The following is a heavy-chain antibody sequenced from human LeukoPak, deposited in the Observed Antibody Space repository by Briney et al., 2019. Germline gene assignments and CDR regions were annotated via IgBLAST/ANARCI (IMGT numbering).Heavy chain of an antibody. D-gene: IGHD3-22*01. CDR3: ARLPPDSSGYYRIENLQIDY. Sequence: GASVKVSCKASGYTFTSYAMNWVRQAPGQGLEWMGWINTNTGNPTYAQGFTGRFVFSLDTSVSTAYLQISSLKAEDTAVYYCARLPPDSSGYYRIENLQIDYWGQGTLVTVSS. CDR1: GYTFTSYA. J-gene: IGHJ4*02. CDR2: INTNTGNP. V-gene: IGHV7-4-1*02.